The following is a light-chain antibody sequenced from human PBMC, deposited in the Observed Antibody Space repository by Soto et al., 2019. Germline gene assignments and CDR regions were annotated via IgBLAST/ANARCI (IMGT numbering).Light chain of an antibody. J-gene: IGLJ3*02. CDR2: DVT. V-gene: IGLV2-14*01. CDR3: TSFTSSSTPGV. CDR1: SSDVGSYNY. Sequence: QSALTQPASVSGSPGQSITISRTGTSSDVGSYNYVSWYQQHPGKAPKLMIYDVTNRPSGVSNRFSGSKSGNTASLTISGLQAEDEADYYCTSFTSSSTPGVFGGGTKLTVL.